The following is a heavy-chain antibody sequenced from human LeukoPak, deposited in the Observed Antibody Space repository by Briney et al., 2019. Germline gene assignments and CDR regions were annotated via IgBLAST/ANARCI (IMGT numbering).Heavy chain of an antibody. J-gene: IGHJ4*02. CDR3: AREYGGKDY. D-gene: IGHD4-23*01. CDR1: GFTFSSYG. Sequence: GSLRLSCAASGFTFSSYGMHWVRQAPGKGLEWVAVISYDGSNKYYADSVKGRFTISRDNSKNTLFLQMNSLRDEDTAVYYCAREYGGKDYWGQGTLVTVSS. CDR2: ISYDGSNK. V-gene: IGHV3-30*19.